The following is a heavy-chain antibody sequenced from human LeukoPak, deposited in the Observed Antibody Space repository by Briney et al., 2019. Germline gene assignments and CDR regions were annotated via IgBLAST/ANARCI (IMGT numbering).Heavy chain of an antibody. CDR2: ISAYNGNT. CDR3: ARDHNSRGYSGYDSSFDY. D-gene: IGHD5-12*01. CDR1: GYTFTSYG. J-gene: IGHJ4*02. Sequence: ASVKVSCKASGYTFTSYGISWVRQAPGQGLEWMGWISAYNGNTNYAQKLQGRVTMTTDTSTSTAYMELRSLRSNDTAVYYCARDHNSRGYSGYDSSFDYWGQGTLDTVSS. V-gene: IGHV1-18*01.